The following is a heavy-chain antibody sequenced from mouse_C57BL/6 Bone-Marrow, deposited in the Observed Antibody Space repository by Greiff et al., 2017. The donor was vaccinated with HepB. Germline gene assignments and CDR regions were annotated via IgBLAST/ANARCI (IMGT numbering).Heavy chain of an antibody. CDR1: GFSLTSYG. CDR3: ASEGSSGSAFAY. CDR2: IWGVGST. V-gene: IGHV2-6*01. D-gene: IGHD3-2*02. Sequence: VMLVESGPGLVAPSQSLSITCTVSGFSLTSYGVDWVRQSPGKGLEWLGVIWGVGSTNYNSALKSRLSISKANSTGQVFLITNSLQTEDTAMYYGASEGSSGSAFAYWGQGTLVTVSA. J-gene: IGHJ3*01.